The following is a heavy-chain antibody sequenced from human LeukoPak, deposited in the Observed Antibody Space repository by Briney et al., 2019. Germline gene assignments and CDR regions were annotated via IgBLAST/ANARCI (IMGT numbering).Heavy chain of an antibody. J-gene: IGHJ4*02. D-gene: IGHD2-2*01. CDR3: ARERQYCSSTSCYWGPLDY. Sequence: GGSLSLSCAASGFTFSSYSMNWVRQAPGKGLEWVSSISSSSYIYYADSVKGRFTISRDNAKNSLYLQMNSLRAEDTAVYYCARERQYCSSTSCYWGPLDYWGQGTLVTVSS. V-gene: IGHV3-21*01. CDR2: ISSSSYI. CDR1: GFTFSSYS.